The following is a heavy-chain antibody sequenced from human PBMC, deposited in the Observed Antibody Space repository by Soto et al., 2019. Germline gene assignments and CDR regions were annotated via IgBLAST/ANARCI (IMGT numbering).Heavy chain of an antibody. CDR1: FTFSSYA. V-gene: IGHV3-23*01. J-gene: IGHJ3*02. CDR2: ISGSGASI. D-gene: IGHD6-19*01. CDR3: ARGLIIHSSGVDAFDI. Sequence: EVQLLESGGGLVQPGGTLRLSCAASFTFSSYAMSWVRQAPGRGLEWLSGISGSGASIFYADSVRGRFTTSRDNSDNTPYMQTNPLRSEDTAVCYCARGLIIHSSGVDAFDIWGQGKIVSVSS.